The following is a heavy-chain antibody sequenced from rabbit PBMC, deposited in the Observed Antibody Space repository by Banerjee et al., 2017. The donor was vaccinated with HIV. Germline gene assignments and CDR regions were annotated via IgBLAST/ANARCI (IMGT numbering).Heavy chain of an antibody. CDR2: IYTGTGSA. J-gene: IGHJ4*01. V-gene: IGHV1S43*01. Sequence: QQQLEESGGGLVKPGGSLTLTCKASGLDFSSSYWICWVRQAPGKGLEWIGCIYTGTGSAYYASWVSGRFTISRSTSLDTVDLKMTSLTVADTATYFCGRDRDGDAGYGSLALWGPGTLVTVS. CDR3: GRDRDGDAGYGSLAL. CDR1: GLDFSSSYW. D-gene: IGHD6-1*01.